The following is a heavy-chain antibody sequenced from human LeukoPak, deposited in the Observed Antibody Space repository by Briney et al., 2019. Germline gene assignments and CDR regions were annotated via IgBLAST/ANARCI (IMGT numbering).Heavy chain of an antibody. V-gene: IGHV3-74*01. CDR1: GNYW. CDR3: AKDSAAVAGMFDY. J-gene: IGHJ4*02. Sequence: TGGSLRLSCAASGNYWMHWVRQVPGKGLVWVSHINSDGSWTSYADSVKGRFTISRDNSKNTLYLQMNSLRAEDTAVYYCAKDSAAVAGMFDYWGQGTLVTVSS. CDR2: INSDGSWT. D-gene: IGHD6-19*01.